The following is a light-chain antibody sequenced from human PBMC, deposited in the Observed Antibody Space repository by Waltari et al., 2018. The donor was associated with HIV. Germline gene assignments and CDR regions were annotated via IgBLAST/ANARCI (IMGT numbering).Light chain of an antibody. CDR3: EECGDSLNGVV. CDR1: SSSIEINS. J-gene: IGLJ2*01. CDR2: TNN. V-gene: IGLV1-44*01. Sequence: QSLLTQPPSASGTPGPWLTISCSGNSSSIEINSGNWYQQFPGPAPKFLIYTNNERRSRVTKRFSAFTAGTAASLAIGRRQAEDEVDYDCEECGDSLNGVVFGGGTRMTVL.